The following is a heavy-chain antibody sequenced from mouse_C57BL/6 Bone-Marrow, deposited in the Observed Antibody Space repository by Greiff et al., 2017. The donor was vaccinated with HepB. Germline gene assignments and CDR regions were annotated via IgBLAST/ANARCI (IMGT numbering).Heavy chain of an antibody. CDR3: AGYYYGSSYRDY. CDR2: IRNKANGYTT. J-gene: IGHJ2*01. D-gene: IGHD1-1*01. CDR1: GFTFTDYY. V-gene: IGHV7-3*01. Sequence: EVMLVESGGGLVQPGGSLSLSCAASGFTFTDYYMSWVRQPPGKALEWLGFIRNKANGYTTEYSASVKGRFTISRDNSQSILYLQMNALRAEDSATYYCAGYYYGSSYRDYWGQGTTLTVSS.